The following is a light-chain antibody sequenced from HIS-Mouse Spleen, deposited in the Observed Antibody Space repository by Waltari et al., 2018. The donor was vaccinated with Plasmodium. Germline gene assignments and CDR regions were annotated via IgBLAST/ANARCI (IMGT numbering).Light chain of an antibody. V-gene: IGLV3-1*01. CDR1: KLGDKY. J-gene: IGLJ2*01. CDR3: QAWDSSTVV. CDR2: QDS. Sequence: SYELTQPPSVSVSPGHTASITCSGDKLGDKYDCWYQQKPGQSHVLVIYQDSKRPSGIPERFSGSNSGNTATLTISGTQAMDEADYYCQAWDSSTVVFGGGTKLTVL.